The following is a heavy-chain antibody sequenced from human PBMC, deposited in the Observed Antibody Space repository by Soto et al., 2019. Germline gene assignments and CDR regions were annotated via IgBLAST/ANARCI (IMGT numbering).Heavy chain of an antibody. V-gene: IGHV3-30*18. Sequence: QVQLVESGGGVVQPGRSLRLSCAASGFTFSSYGMHWVRQAPGKGLEWVAVISYDGSNKYYADSVKGRFTISRDNSKNTLYLQMNSLGAEDTAVYYCAKVSYSSSSAGHYYGMDVWGQGTTVTVSS. CDR1: GFTFSSYG. CDR3: AKVSYSSSSAGHYYGMDV. CDR2: ISYDGSNK. J-gene: IGHJ6*02. D-gene: IGHD6-6*01.